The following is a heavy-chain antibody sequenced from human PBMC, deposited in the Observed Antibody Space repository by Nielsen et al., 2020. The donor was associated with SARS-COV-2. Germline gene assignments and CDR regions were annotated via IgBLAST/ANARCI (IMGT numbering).Heavy chain of an antibody. CDR3: AKDRAGATYARFDF. V-gene: IGHV3-23*01. Sequence: GESLKISCAASGLTFSSYAMSWVRQVPGKGLEWVSSISGSSGTTDFADSVKGRFTISRDNSRNTLYLQMNSLRAEDTAVYYCAKDRAGATYARFDFWGQGTLVTVSS. CDR1: GLTFSSYA. D-gene: IGHD4/OR15-4a*01. CDR2: ISGSSGTT. J-gene: IGHJ4*02.